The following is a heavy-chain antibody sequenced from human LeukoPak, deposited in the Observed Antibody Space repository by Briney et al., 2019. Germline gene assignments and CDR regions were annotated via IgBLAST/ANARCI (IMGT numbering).Heavy chain of an antibody. D-gene: IGHD1-26*01. CDR2: IRYDGSNK. CDR3: AKALVGATTSLYYYYMDV. Sequence: GGSLRLSCAASGFTFSSYGMHWVRQAPGKGLEWVAFIRYDGSNKYYADSVKGRFTISRDNSKNTLHLQMSSLRAEDTAVYYCAKALVGATTSLYYYYMDVWGKGTTVTVSS. J-gene: IGHJ6*03. CDR1: GFTFSSYG. V-gene: IGHV3-30*02.